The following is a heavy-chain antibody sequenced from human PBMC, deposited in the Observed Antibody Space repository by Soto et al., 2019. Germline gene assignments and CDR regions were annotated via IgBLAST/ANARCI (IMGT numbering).Heavy chain of an antibody. J-gene: IGHJ4*02. CDR1: GFSLSTSGVG. D-gene: IGHD6-13*01. V-gene: IGHV2-5*02. CDR2: IYWDDDK. Sequence: QITLKESGPTLVKPTQTLTLTCTFSGFSLSTSGVGVGWIRQPPGKALEWLALIYWDDDKRYSPSLKSRLTIXKXNSKNQVVLTMTNMDPVDTATYYCAHSPASSSLFDYWGQGTLVTVSS. CDR3: AHSPASSSLFDY.